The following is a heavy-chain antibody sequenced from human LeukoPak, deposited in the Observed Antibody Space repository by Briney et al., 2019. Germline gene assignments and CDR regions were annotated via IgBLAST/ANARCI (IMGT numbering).Heavy chain of an antibody. V-gene: IGHV3-23*01. Sequence: PGGSLRLSCAASGFTFSSYAMYWLRQAPGKGLEWVSCISGSGGTTYHADSVKGRFIISRDNSKNTLYLQMNSLRAEDTAIYFCAKDKQVMIRGVPDYWGQGTLVTVSS. D-gene: IGHD3-10*01. CDR1: GFTFSSYA. J-gene: IGHJ4*02. CDR3: AKDKQVMIRGVPDY. CDR2: ISGSGGTT.